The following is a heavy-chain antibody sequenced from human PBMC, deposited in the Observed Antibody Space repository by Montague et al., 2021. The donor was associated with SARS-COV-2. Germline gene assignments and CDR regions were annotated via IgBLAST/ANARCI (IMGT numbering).Heavy chain of an antibody. J-gene: IGHJ6*02. Sequence: SETLSLTCTVSGGSISSSSYYWGWIRQPPGKGLEWIGSIYYSGSTYYNPSLKSRVTTSVDTSKNQFSLKLSSVAAADTAVYYCARRVTGTTVHYYYYGMDVWGRGTTVTVSS. CDR2: IYYSGST. CDR3: ARRVTGTTVHYYYYGMDV. V-gene: IGHV4-39*01. CDR1: GGSISSSSYY. D-gene: IGHD1-20*01.